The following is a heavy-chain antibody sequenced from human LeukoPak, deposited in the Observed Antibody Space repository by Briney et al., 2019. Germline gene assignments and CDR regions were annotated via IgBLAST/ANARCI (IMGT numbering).Heavy chain of an antibody. J-gene: IGHJ4*02. CDR3: ARLDDYGGTFYYFDY. V-gene: IGHV3-11*04. CDR1: GFTFSDYY. CDR2: ISSSGSTI. Sequence: GGSLRLSCAASGFTFSDYYMSWIRQAPGKGLEWVSYISSSGSTIYNADSVKGRFTISRDNAKNSLYLQMNSLRAEDTAVYYCARLDDYGGTFYYFDYWGQGTLVTVSS. D-gene: IGHD4-23*01.